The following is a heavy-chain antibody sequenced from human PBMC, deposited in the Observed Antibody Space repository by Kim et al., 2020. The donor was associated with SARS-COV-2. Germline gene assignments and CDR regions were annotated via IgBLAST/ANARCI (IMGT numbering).Heavy chain of an antibody. J-gene: IGHJ4*02. CDR1: GFTFSDYY. Sequence: GGSLRLSCAASGFTFSDYYMSWIRQAPGKGLEWVSYISSSGSTIYYADSVKGRFTISRDNAKNSLYLQMNSLRAEDTAVYYCARSKPSPIRGVVTSGFDYWGQGTLVTVSS. V-gene: IGHV3-11*01. D-gene: IGHD2-15*01. CDR2: ISSSGSTI. CDR3: ARSKPSPIRGVVTSGFDY.